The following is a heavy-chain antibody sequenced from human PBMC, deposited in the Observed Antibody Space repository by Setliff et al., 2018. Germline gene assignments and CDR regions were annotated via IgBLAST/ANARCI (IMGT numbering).Heavy chain of an antibody. V-gene: IGHV1-2*02. CDR2: IDPNSGGT. J-gene: IGHJ5*02. CDR3: ARDPIAASGTFWFDP. D-gene: IGHD6-13*01. Sequence: ASVKVSCKASGYTFTGFYMHWMRQAPGQGLEWMGWIDPNSGGTNYSQNFQGRVTMTRDTSISTAYMELSRLRSDDTAVYYCARDPIAASGTFWFDPWGQETLVTVSS. CDR1: GYTFTGFY.